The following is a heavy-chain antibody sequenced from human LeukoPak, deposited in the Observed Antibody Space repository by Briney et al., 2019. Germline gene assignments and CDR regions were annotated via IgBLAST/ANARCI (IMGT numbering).Heavy chain of an antibody. Sequence: SVKVSCKXSGGTFSSYAISWVRQAPRQGLEWMGRIIPIFGTANYAQKFQGRVTITTDESTSTAYMELSSLRSEDTAVYYCATQSGYSYGFDDYWGQGTLVTVSS. CDR3: ATQSGYSYGFDDY. D-gene: IGHD5-18*01. V-gene: IGHV1-69*05. CDR1: GGTFSSYA. CDR2: IIPIFGTA. J-gene: IGHJ4*02.